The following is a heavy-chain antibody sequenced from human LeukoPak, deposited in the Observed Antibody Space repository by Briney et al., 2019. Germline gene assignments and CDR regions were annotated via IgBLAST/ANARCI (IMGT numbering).Heavy chain of an antibody. J-gene: IGHJ4*02. Sequence: SETLSLTCTVSGGSISSDGVYWGWVRQPPGKGLEWIGSIFHSGGTYYNPSLKSRVSLPVDTSKNQFSLKLSSVTAADTAVYYCARGRHDSNGFDYWGQGTLVTVSS. CDR2: IFHSGGT. V-gene: IGHV4-39*01. CDR1: GGSISSDGVY. D-gene: IGHD3-22*01. CDR3: ARGRHDSNGFDY.